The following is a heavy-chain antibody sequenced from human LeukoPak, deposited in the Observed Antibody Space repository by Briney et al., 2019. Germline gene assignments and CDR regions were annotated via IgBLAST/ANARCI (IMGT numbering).Heavy chain of an antibody. J-gene: IGHJ6*03. CDR3: AGGSRLTKPSYYYYYMDV. Sequence: SETLSLTCAVYGGSFSGYYWSWIRQPPGKGLEWIGEINHSGSTNYNPSLTSRVTISVDTSKNQFSLKLSSVTAADTAVYYCAGGSRLTKPSYYYYYMDVWGKGTTVTVSS. CDR2: INHSGST. D-gene: IGHD2-8*01. CDR1: GGSFSGYY. V-gene: IGHV4-34*01.